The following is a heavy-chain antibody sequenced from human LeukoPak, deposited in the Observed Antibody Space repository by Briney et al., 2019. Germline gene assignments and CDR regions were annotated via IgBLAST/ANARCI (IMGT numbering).Heavy chain of an antibody. V-gene: IGHV1-2*02. J-gene: IGHJ4*02. CDR2: IDPNSGGT. CDR1: GYSFTGFH. D-gene: IGHD3-10*01. Sequence: ASVRVSCKASGYSFTGFHLHWVRQAPGQGLEWVGWIDPNSGGTKYAQKFQGRVTTTRDTSIKTAYMELSRLRSDDTAVYYCARVSRFQRNLPSVGSELGYWGQGTLVTASS. CDR3: ARVSRFQRNLPSVGSELGY.